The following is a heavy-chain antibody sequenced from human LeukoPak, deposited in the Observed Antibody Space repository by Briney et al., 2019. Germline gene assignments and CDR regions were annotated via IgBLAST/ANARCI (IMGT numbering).Heavy chain of an antibody. V-gene: IGHV3-64*01. D-gene: IGHD3-3*01. CDR1: GFTFSSYA. CDR2: ISSNGGST. Sequence: GGSLRLSCAASGFTFSSYAMHWVRQAPGKGLEYVSAISSNGGSTYYANPVKGRFTISRDNSKNTLYLQMGSLRAEDMAVYYCARAPITIFGVVKYYFDYWGQGTLVTVSS. CDR3: ARAPITIFGVVKYYFDY. J-gene: IGHJ4*02.